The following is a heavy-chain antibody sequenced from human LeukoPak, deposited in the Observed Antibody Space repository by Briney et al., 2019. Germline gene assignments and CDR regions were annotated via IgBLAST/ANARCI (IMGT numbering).Heavy chain of an antibody. V-gene: IGHV3-66*01. Sequence: PGGSLRLSCVASGFTFSSYSMSWVRQAPGKGLEWVSVIYSGGSTYYADSVKGRFTISRDNSKNTLYLQMNSLRAEDTAVYYCARGQLWFDYWGQGTLVTVSS. J-gene: IGHJ4*02. CDR1: GFTFSSYS. D-gene: IGHD5-18*01. CDR3: ARGQLWFDY. CDR2: IYSGGST.